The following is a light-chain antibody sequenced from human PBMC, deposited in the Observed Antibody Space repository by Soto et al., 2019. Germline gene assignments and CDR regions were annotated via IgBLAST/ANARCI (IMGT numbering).Light chain of an antibody. Sequence: QSALTQPASVSGSPGQSITIPCTGTSSDVGAYNFVSWHQQHPGKAPKLMIYNVYDRPSGMSYRFSGSKSGNTASLTISGLQGEDEADYYCSAYAVSRTYVFGTGTKVTVL. CDR2: NVY. CDR1: SSDVGAYNF. V-gene: IGLV2-14*03. J-gene: IGLJ1*01. CDR3: SAYAVSRTYV.